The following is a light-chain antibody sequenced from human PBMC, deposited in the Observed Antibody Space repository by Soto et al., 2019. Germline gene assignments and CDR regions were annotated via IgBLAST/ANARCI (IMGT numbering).Light chain of an antibody. CDR2: KAS. J-gene: IGKJ2*01. CDR1: QSISGW. Sequence: DIQMTQSPSTLSASVGDRVTITCRASQSISGWLAWYQQKPGKAPKLLIYKASTLERGVPSRFSGSGSGTEFTLTMSSLQPDDFATYYCQQYKSYLYTFGQGTKVEIK. V-gene: IGKV1-5*03. CDR3: QQYKSYLYT.